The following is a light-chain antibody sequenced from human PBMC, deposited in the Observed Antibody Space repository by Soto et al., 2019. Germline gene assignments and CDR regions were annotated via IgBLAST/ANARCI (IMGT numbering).Light chain of an antibody. CDR3: SSYTNINTRACV. Sequence: QSALTQPAAVSGSPGQSITISCTGTSGDIGSYNRVSWYQQHPGKAPKLIIYEVTDRPSGVSNRFSGSKSGNTASLTISALQAEDEAEYYSSSYTNINTRACVFGTGTKVTVL. CDR1: SGDIGSYNR. CDR2: EVT. V-gene: IGLV2-14*01. J-gene: IGLJ1*01.